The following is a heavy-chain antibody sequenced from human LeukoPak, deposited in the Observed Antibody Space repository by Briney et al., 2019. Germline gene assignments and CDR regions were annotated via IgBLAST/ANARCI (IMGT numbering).Heavy chain of an antibody. J-gene: IGHJ4*02. V-gene: IGHV4-34*01. D-gene: IGHD5-18*01. CDR3: ARRDVDTAMAAHFDY. CDR2: INHSGST. Sequence: SETLSLTCAVYGGSFSGYYWSWIRQPPGKGLEWVGEINHSGSTNYNPSLKSRVTISVDTSKNQFSLKLSSVTAADTAVYYCARRDVDTAMAAHFDYWGQGTLVTVSS. CDR1: GGSFSGYY.